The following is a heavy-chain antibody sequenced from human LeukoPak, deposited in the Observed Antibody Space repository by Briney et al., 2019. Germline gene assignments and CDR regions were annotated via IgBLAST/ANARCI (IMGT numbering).Heavy chain of an antibody. CDR1: GYTFTSYG. CDR3: ARDPTHIAVAGIWLDL. CDR2: ISAYNGNT. D-gene: IGHD6-19*01. Sequence: VASVTVSCKASGYTFTSYGISWVRQAPGQGLGWMGWISAYNGNTNYAQKLQGRVTMTTDTSTSTAYMELSSLRSEDTAVYYCARDPTHIAVAGIWLDLWGRGTLVTVSS. J-gene: IGHJ2*01. V-gene: IGHV1-18*01.